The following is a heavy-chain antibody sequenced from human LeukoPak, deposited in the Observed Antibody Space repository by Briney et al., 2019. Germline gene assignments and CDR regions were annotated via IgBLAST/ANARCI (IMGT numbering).Heavy chain of an antibody. CDR3: AREATVSMRFDP. V-gene: IGHV4-34*01. J-gene: IGHJ5*02. D-gene: IGHD4-17*01. CDR2: INHSGST. CDR1: GGSFSGYY. Sequence: PSETLSLTCTVYGGSFSGYYWSWIRQSPGKGLEWIGEINHSGSTNYNPSLKSRVTISVDTSKNQFSLKLSSVTAADTAVYYCAREATVSMRFDPWGQGTLVTVSS.